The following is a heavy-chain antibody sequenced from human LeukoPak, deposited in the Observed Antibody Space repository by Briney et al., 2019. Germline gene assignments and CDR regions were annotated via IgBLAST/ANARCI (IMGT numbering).Heavy chain of an antibody. V-gene: IGHV1-18*01. CDR1: GYTFTSYG. J-gene: IGHJ6*02. CDR3: ASSRIAAAENYYYYGMDV. Sequence: GASVKDSCKASGYTFTSYGISWVRQAPGQGLKWMGWISAYNGNTNYAQKLQGRVTMTTDTSTGTAYMELRSLRSDDTAVYYCASSRIAAAENYYYYGMDVWGQGTTVTVSS. CDR2: ISAYNGNT. D-gene: IGHD6-13*01.